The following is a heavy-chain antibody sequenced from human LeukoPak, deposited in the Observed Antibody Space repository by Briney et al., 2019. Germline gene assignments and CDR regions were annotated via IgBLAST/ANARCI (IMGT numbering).Heavy chain of an antibody. CDR1: GFTFSSYG. J-gene: IGHJ4*02. CDR2: IRYDGSNK. Sequence: GGSLRLSCAASGFTFSSYGMHWVRQAPGKGLEWVAFIRYDGSNKYYADSVKGRFTISRDNSKNTLYLQMNSLRAEDTAVYYCANHLACGSTSCPPFDYWGQGTLVTVSS. V-gene: IGHV3-30*02. CDR3: ANHLACGSTSCPPFDY. D-gene: IGHD2-2*01.